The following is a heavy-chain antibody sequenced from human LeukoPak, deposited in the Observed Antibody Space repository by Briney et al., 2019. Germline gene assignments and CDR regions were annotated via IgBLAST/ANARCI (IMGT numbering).Heavy chain of an antibody. Sequence: SETLSLTCTVSGGSMSTYYWSWIRQPPGKGLEWIGYIYYSGSTNYNPSLKSRVTISVDTSKNQFSLKLSSLTAADTAVYYCARAYYDFWSDYHTPNWFDPWGQGTLVTASS. D-gene: IGHD3-3*01. CDR1: GGSMSTYY. CDR3: ARAYYDFWSDYHTPNWFDP. J-gene: IGHJ5*02. V-gene: IGHV4-59*01. CDR2: IYYSGST.